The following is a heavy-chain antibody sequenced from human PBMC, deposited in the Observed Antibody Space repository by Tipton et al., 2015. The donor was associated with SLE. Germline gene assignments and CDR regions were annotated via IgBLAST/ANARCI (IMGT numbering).Heavy chain of an antibody. Sequence: TLSLTCTVSGGSISNYYWSWIRQHPGKGLEWIGYVYYTGTTYYNPSLKSRVTMSIDTSKNQISLKLSSVTAADTAVYYCARLSGDSTWYVDLWGRGTLVTVSS. V-gene: IGHV4-59*08. CDR1: GGSISNYY. CDR2: VYYTGTT. D-gene: IGHD7-27*01. J-gene: IGHJ2*01. CDR3: ARLSGDSTWYVDL.